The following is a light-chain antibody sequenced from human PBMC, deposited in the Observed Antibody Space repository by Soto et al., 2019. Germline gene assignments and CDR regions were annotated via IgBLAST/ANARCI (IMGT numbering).Light chain of an antibody. Sequence: DIVMAQSPLSLPVTPGEPASISCRSSQSILHSNGYNYLDWYLQKTEQSPQLLIYMGSNRASEVFDRFSGSGSGTYFTLNISRVEAEDVGVYYCMQALQTPWTFGQGTKVDIK. CDR3: MQALQTPWT. V-gene: IGKV2-28*01. J-gene: IGKJ1*01. CDR1: QSILHSNGYNY. CDR2: MGS.